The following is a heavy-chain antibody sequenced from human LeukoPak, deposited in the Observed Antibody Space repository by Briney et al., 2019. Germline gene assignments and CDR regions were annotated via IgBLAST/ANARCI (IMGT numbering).Heavy chain of an antibody. CDR1: GFTLGTYD. CDR2: ISRSGGST. D-gene: IGHD4-23*01. Sequence: GGSLRLSCAASGFTLGTYDMYWVRQAPGKGLECVSSISRSGGSTYYADSVKGRFTISRDNSKNTLYLQMNSVRAEDTAVYYCARYSGDYGGNIYFFDCWGQGTLVTVSS. J-gene: IGHJ4*02. V-gene: IGHV3-23*01. CDR3: ARYSGDYGGNIYFFDC.